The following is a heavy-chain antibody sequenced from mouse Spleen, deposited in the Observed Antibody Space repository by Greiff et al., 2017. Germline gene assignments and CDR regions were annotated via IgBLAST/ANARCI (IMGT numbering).Heavy chain of an antibody. CDR2: INPNNGGT. J-gene: IGHJ4*01. CDR1: GYTFTDYN. D-gene: IGHD2-3*01. Sequence: EVQVVESGPELVKPGASVKMSCKASGYTFTDYNMHWVKQSHGKSLEWIGYINPNNGGTSYNQKFKGKATLTVNKSSSTAYMELRSLTSEDSAVYYCARYRWLLVMDYWGQGTSVTVSS. CDR3: ARYRWLLVMDY. V-gene: IGHV1-22*01.